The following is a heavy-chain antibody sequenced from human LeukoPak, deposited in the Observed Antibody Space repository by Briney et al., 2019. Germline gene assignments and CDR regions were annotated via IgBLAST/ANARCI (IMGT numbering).Heavy chain of an antibody. CDR2: IRSKANSYAT. J-gene: IGHJ5*02. D-gene: IGHD2-2*01. Sequence: PGGSLRLSCAASGFTFSGSAMHWVRQASRKGLEWVGRIRSKANSYATAYAASVKGRFTISRDDSRNTAYLQMNSLKTEDTAVYYCTTPPFIVVVPAAMREAPWGQGTLVTVSS. CDR3: TTPPFIVVVPAAMREAP. CDR1: GFTFSGSA. V-gene: IGHV3-73*01.